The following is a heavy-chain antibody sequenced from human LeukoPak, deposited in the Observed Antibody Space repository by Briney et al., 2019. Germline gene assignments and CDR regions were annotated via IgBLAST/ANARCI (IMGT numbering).Heavy chain of an antibody. CDR3: AKDDQHYGDYPGWFDP. D-gene: IGHD4-17*01. Sequence: GRSLRLFCAASGFTFSSYGMHWVRQAPGKGLEWVAVISYDGSNKYYADSVKGRFTISRDNSKNTLYLQMNSLRAEDTAVYYCAKDDQHYGDYPGWFDPWGQGTLVTVSS. CDR2: ISYDGSNK. CDR1: GFTFSSYG. J-gene: IGHJ5*02. V-gene: IGHV3-30*18.